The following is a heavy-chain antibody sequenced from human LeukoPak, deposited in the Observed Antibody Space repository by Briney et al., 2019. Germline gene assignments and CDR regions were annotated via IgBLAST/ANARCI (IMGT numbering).Heavy chain of an antibody. J-gene: IGHJ5*02. V-gene: IGHV4-34*01. Sequence: SETLSLTCAVYGGSFSGYYWSWIRHPPGKGLEWIGEINHSGSTNYNPSLKSRVTISVDTSKNQFSLKLSSVTAADTAVYYCARSYYGSGRGWFDPWGQGTLVTVSS. D-gene: IGHD3-10*01. CDR2: INHSGST. CDR1: GGSFSGYY. CDR3: ARSYYGSGRGWFDP.